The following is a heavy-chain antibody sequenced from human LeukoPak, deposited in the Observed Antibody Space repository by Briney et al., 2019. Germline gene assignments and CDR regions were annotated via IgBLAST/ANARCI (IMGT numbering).Heavy chain of an antibody. CDR1: GGTFSSYA. Sequence: ASVRVSCKASGGTFSSYAISWVRQAPGQGLEWMGGIIPIFGTANYAQKFQGRVTITTDESTSTAYMELSSLRSEDTAVYYCAREVDTGRGYAFDIWGQGTMVTVSS. CDR3: AREVDTGRGYAFDI. V-gene: IGHV1-69*05. CDR2: IIPIFGTA. J-gene: IGHJ3*02. D-gene: IGHD5-18*01.